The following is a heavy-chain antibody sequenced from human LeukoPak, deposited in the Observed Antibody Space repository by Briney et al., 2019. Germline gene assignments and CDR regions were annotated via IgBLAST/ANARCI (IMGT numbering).Heavy chain of an antibody. V-gene: IGHV3-7*01. D-gene: IGHD3-16*01. CDR2: IKEDGTEK. Sequence: GESLRHSCAASGFTFSSYWMTWLRQAPGKGLEWVANIKEDGTEKYYVDSVKGRFTISRDNAKNSLYLQMNSLRAEDTALYYCARDGGYFTYNYWGQGALVTVSS. CDR3: ARDGGYFTYNY. J-gene: IGHJ4*02. CDR1: GFTFSSYW.